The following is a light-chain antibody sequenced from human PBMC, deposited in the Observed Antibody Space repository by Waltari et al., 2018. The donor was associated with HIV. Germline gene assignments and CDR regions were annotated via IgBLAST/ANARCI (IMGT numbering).Light chain of an antibody. CDR3: QQYRRAPQP. CDR2: GAS. CDR1: ENITNEA. Sequence: EIVLTQSPGTLSLSPGDTATVSCRASENITNEALAWYQQRRGQSPRLLIFGASPRATGIPDRFSGSGSGTDVTLTINRLEPQDFAMFHCQQYRRAPQPFGQGTTVEVK. V-gene: IGKV3-20*01. J-gene: IGKJ1*01.